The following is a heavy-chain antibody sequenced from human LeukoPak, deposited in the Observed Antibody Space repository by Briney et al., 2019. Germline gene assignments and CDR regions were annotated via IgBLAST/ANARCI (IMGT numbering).Heavy chain of an antibody. J-gene: IGHJ6*03. CDR3: ARGLEWYYYYYMDV. CDR1: GGSISSGGYY. D-gene: IGHD2-8*01. CDR2: IYYSGST. Sequence: SETLSLTCTVSGGSISSGGYYWSWIRQHPGKGLEWIGYIYYSGSTYYNPSLKSRVTISVDTSKNQFSLKLSSVTAADTAVYYCARGLEWYYYYYMDVWGKGTTVTVSS. V-gene: IGHV4-31*03.